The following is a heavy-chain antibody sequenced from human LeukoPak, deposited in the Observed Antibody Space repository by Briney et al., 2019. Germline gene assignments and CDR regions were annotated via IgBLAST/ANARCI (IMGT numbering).Heavy chain of an antibody. CDR1: GGTFSSYA. V-gene: IGHV1-69*13. Sequence: ASVKVSCKASGGTFSSYAISWVRQAPGQGLEWMGGIIPIFGTANYAQKFQGRVTITADESTSTAYMELSSLRSEDTAVYYCAKPPDWYCSSPSCHFAAPFDYWGQGTLVTVSS. D-gene: IGHD2-2*01. CDR3: AKPPDWYCSSPSCHFAAPFDY. J-gene: IGHJ4*02. CDR2: IIPIFGTA.